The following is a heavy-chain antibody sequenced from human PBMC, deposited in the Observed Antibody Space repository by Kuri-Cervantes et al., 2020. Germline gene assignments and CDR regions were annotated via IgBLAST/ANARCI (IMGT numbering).Heavy chain of an antibody. CDR1: GYSISSGYY. D-gene: IGHD2-15*01. Sequence: SETLSLTCTVSGYSISSGYYWGWIRQPPGKGLEWIGSIYHSGSTYYNPSLKSRVTISVDTSKNQFSLKLSSVTAADTAVYYCARLVGYCSGGSCLPFDYWGQGTLVTVSS. CDR2: IYHSGST. J-gene: IGHJ4*02. CDR3: ARLVGYCSGGSCLPFDY. V-gene: IGHV4-38-2*02.